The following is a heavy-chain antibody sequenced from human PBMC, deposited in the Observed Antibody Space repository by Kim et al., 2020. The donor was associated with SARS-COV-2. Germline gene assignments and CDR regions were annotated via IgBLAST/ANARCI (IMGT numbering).Heavy chain of an antibody. D-gene: IGHD5-12*01. CDR1: GGSISRRSHN. CDR3: VGLGVVGWATNEY. V-gene: IGHV4-39*01. CDR2: IFDSGST. Sequence: SETLSLTCTVSGGSISRRSHNWAWLPQPPGKGREWIWSIFDSGSTYYNSSLESRITAPVDTTKNQFSLRLKPVTAADTAVYYCVGLGVVGWATNEYWGQGTLVTVSS. J-gene: IGHJ4*02.